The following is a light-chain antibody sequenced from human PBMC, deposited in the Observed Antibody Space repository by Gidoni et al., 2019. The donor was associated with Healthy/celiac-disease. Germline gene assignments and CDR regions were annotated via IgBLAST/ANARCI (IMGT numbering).Light chain of an antibody. Sequence: DIVMTQSPASLAVSLGERATINCKTSQSVLYSSNHKNYLAWYQHKPGQPPKLIIDWASSRESGVPDRFGGSGSGTDFTLTISSLQAEDVAVYYCQQYYSTPLTFXGXTKVEIK. CDR3: QQYYSTPLT. J-gene: IGKJ4*01. CDR2: WAS. V-gene: IGKV4-1*01. CDR1: QSVLYSSNHKNY.